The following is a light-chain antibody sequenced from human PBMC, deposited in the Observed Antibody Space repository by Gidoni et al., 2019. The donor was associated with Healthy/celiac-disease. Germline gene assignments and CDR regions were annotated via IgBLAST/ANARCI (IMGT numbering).Light chain of an antibody. CDR1: QSVSSY. CDR3: QQRSHWPIT. J-gene: IGKJ5*01. CDR2: DAS. Sequence: VLTQSPATLSLSPGERATLSCRARQSVSSYFSWYQQKPGQAPRLLIYDASNRATGIPARFSGSRAGTDFTLTISSLEPEDFSVYYCQQRSHWPITFGQGTRLEIQ. V-gene: IGKV3-11*01.